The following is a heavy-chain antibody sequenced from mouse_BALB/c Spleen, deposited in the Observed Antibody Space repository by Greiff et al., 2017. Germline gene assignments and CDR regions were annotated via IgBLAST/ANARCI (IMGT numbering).Heavy chain of an antibody. CDR3: ASFDYDVNAMDY. CDR1: GFAFSSYD. CDR2: ISSGGGST. V-gene: IGHV5-12-1*01. Sequence: EVKVVESGGGLVKPGGSLKLSCAASGFAFSSYDMSWVRQTPEKRLEWVAYISSGGGSTYYPDTVKGRFTISRDNAKNTLYLQMSSLKSEDTAMYYCASFDYDVNAMDYWGQGTSVTVSS. J-gene: IGHJ4*01. D-gene: IGHD2-4*01.